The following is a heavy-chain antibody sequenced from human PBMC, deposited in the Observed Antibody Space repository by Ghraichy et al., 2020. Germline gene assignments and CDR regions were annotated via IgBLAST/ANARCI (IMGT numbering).Heavy chain of an antibody. V-gene: IGHV4-39*07. Sequence: SETLSLTCTVSGGSISSGSYYWGWSRQAPGKGLEWIGSIYSSGSTYYNPSLKSRVTISVDTSKNQFSLKLSSVTAADTAVYFCARDLHCSGGNCYSPGDYRGQGTLVTVSA. CDR3: ARDLHCSGGNCYSPGDY. J-gene: IGHJ4*02. D-gene: IGHD2-15*01. CDR1: GGSISSGSYY. CDR2: IYSSGST.